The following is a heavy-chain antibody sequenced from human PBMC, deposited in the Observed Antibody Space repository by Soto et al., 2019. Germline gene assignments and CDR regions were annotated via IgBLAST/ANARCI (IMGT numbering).Heavy chain of an antibody. CDR2: ISYDGTNK. D-gene: IGHD7-27*01. CDR3: ARDPKTSGGQHWAFNYFDS. V-gene: IGHV3-30-3*01. CDR1: GFSFSISP. J-gene: IGHJ4*02. Sequence: GGSLRLSCAASGFSFSISPMHWVRQAPGKGPEWVALISYDGTNKFYADSVKGRFTISRDNSKSTLYLQVDSLRPEDAAVYCCARDPKTSGGQHWAFNYFDSWGQGTLVTVSS.